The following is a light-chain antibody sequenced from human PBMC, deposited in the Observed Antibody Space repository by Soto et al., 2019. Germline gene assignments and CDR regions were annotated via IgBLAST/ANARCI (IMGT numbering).Light chain of an antibody. J-gene: IGKJ1*01. V-gene: IGKV1-5*03. CDR1: QRISSW. CDR2: KAS. CDR3: QLYNSPPWT. Sequence: DIQMTQSPSTLSASVGDRVTITCRASQRISSWLAWYQQRPGKVPRLLIYKASTLESGVPARFSGSGSGTESTLTISSLQPDDFSAYYCQLYNSPPWTFGQGTKVEMK.